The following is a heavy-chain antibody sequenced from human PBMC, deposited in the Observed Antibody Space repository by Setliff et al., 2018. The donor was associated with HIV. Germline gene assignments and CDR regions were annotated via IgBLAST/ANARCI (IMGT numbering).Heavy chain of an antibody. CDR2: ISSNIIYI. D-gene: IGHD3-16*01. Sequence: PGGSLRLSCAASGFTLSTYTMNWVRQAPGKGLEWISSISSNIIYIYYADSVRGRFTISRDNAKNTLYLQMNNLRVDDTAMYYCARGGITVGGYTLVGDRLWDHWGQGTPVTVSS. V-gene: IGHV3-21*01. CDR3: ARGGITVGGYTLVGDRLWDH. CDR1: GFTLSTYT. J-gene: IGHJ4*02.